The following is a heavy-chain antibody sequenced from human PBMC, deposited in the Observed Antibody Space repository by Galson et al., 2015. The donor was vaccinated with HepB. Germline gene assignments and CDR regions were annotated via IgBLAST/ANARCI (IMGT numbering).Heavy chain of an antibody. CDR1: GFTLSHVW. CDR3: TTALDFGELLREDV. V-gene: IGHV3-15*01. J-gene: IGHJ6*02. D-gene: IGHD3-10*01. Sequence: SLRLSCAASGFTLSHVWMNWVRQAPGKGLEWVGRIKSKIDGGTTDYAAPVKGRFTISRDDSENTLYVQMNSLKMEDTAVYYCTTALDFGELLREDVWGQGTTVTVSS. CDR2: IKSKIDGGTT.